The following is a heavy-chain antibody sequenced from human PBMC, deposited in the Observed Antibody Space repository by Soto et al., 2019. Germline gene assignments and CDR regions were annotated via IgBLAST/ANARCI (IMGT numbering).Heavy chain of an antibody. V-gene: IGHV4-31*03. Sequence: QVQLQESGPGLVKPSQTLSLTCTVSGGSISSGGYYWSWIRQHPGKGLEWIGYIYYSGSTYYNPSLSGRVTKSVDTSKNQFSLKLSSVTAADTAVYYCASQYPVYDSSGTYGMDVWGQGTTVTVSS. CDR1: GGSISSGGYY. D-gene: IGHD3-22*01. CDR2: IYYSGST. J-gene: IGHJ6*02. CDR3: ASQYPVYDSSGTYGMDV.